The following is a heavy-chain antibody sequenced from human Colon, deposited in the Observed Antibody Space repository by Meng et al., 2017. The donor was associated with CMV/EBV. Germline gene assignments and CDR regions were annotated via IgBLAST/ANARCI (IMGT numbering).Heavy chain of an antibody. CDR3: ARDAYLGGLAVRRFDP. J-gene: IGHJ5*02. V-gene: IGHV1-2*02. CDR2: INPNRGGT. D-gene: IGHD6-6*01. Sequence: ASVKVSCKASGYTFTGYYTHWVRQAPGQGLEWMGWINPNRGGTNYVPKFQGRVTMTRDTPISTDYMELSGLRSDDTAVYYCARDAYLGGLAVRRFDPWGQGTLVTVSS. CDR1: GYTFTGYY.